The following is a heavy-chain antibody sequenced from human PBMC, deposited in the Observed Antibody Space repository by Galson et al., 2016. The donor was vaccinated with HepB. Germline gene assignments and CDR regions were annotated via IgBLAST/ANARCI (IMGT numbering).Heavy chain of an antibody. D-gene: IGHD3-16*01. J-gene: IGHJ4*02. Sequence: SLRLSCAASGFIFGDYYMNWIRQAPGKGLEWISFISSSGGTIKYTDSVKGRFSVSRDNSKNTLFLQMNSLRADDTAVYYCARDWGGYLDYWGQGTLVTVSS. CDR3: ARDWGGYLDY. V-gene: IGHV3-11*04. CDR1: GFIFGDYY. CDR2: ISSSGGTI.